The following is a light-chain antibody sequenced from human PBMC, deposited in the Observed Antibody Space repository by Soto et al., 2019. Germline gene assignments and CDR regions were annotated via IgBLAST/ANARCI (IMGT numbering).Light chain of an antibody. CDR1: QSISSY. J-gene: IGKJ1*01. V-gene: IGKV1-39*01. CDR3: QQSYSTPWT. Sequence: IQMTQSPSSLSASVGDRVTITCRASQSISSYLNWYQQKPGKAPKLLIYAASSLQSGVPSRFSGSGSGTDFTLTISSLQPVDFATYYCQQSYSTPWTFGQGTKVEIK. CDR2: AAS.